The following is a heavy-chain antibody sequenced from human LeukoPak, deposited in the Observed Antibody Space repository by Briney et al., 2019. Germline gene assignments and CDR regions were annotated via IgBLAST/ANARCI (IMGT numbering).Heavy chain of an antibody. D-gene: IGHD4/OR15-4a*01. CDR3: ARRAGAYSHPYDY. Sequence: GGSLRLSCTASGFTFGDYPMSWVRQAPGKGLEWVSFIYSDNTHYSDSVKGRFTISRDNSKNTLYLQMNSLRAEDTAVYYCARRAGAYSHPYDYWGQGTLVTVSS. CDR2: IYSDNT. J-gene: IGHJ4*02. V-gene: IGHV3-53*01. CDR1: GFTFGDYP.